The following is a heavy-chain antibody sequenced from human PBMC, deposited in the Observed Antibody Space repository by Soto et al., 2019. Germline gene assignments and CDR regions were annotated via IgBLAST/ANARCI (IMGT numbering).Heavy chain of an antibody. CDR1: GFTFSSYG. CDR2: ISYDGSNK. V-gene: IGHV3-30*03. CDR3: ALEPIPVYYYYGMDV. J-gene: IGHJ6*02. Sequence: GGSLRLSCAASGFTFSSYGMHWVRQAPGKGLEWVAVISYDGSNKYYADSVKGRFTISRDNSKNTLYLQMNSLRAEDTAVYYCALEPIPVYYYYGMDVRAQRTTVTGSS.